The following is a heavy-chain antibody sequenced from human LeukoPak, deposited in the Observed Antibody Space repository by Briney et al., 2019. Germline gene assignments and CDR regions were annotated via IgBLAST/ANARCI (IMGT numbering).Heavy chain of an antibody. V-gene: IGHV4-34*01. J-gene: IGHJ2*01. D-gene: IGHD6-6*01. Sequence: SETLSLTCAIYGGSFSGYYWSWIRQSPGKGLEWIGEINHSGSTNYNPSLKSRVTISVDTSKNQFSLKLSSVTAADTAVYYCARRRQYDSSLFWNFDLWGRGTLVTVSS. CDR2: INHSGST. CDR1: GGSFSGYY. CDR3: ARRRQYDSSLFWNFDL.